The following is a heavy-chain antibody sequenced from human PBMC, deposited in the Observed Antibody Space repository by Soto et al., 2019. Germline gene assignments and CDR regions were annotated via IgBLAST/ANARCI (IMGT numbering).Heavy chain of an antibody. CDR3: ARSSGGNFGIIIEGTNWFAP. V-gene: IGHV1-46*01. J-gene: IGHJ5*02. Sequence: ASVKVSCKASGFSFSYYINWVRQAPGQGLEWMGVINPHGGSTAYAQKFKGRVTLTRDTSASTVYMEVSSLTSEDTAMYYCARSSGGNFGIIIEGTNWFAPWGQGTLVTVSS. CDR1: GFSFSYY. D-gene: IGHD1-26*01. CDR2: INPHGGST.